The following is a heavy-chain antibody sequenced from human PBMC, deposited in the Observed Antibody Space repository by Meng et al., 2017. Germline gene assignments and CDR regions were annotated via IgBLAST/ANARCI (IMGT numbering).Heavy chain of an antibody. Sequence: VEPGDEVKKPGAPVKVSGKASGYTFTGYNMHWGRQAPGQGLEWMGRINPNSGGTNYAQKFQGRVTMTRDTSISTAYMELSRLRSDDTAVYYCARGPKYYYDSSGYYLVWGQGTLVTVSS. CDR2: INPNSGGT. V-gene: IGHV1-2*06. J-gene: IGHJ4*02. D-gene: IGHD3-22*01. CDR1: GYTFTGYN. CDR3: ARGPKYYYDSSGYYLV.